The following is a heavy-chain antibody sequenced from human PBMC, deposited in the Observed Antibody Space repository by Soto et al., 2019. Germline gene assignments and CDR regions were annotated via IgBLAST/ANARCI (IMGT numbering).Heavy chain of an antibody. V-gene: IGHV3-30*03. Sequence: QVQLVESGGGVVQPGMSLSLSCAASGFTFSDYAMDWVRQAPGKGLEWVALTSHDERKISYADSVKGRFTISRGNSEKTRFLEMFSLGAEGTAVYYCARGGYSNGWYYYDYWGQGTLVTVSS. D-gene: IGHD6-19*01. CDR2: TSHDERKI. CDR3: ARGGYSNGWYYYDY. CDR1: GFTFSDYA. J-gene: IGHJ4*02.